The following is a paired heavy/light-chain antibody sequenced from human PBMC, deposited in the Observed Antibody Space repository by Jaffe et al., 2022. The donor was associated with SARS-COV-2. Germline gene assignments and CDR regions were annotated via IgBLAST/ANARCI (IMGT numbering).Light chain of an antibody. J-gene: IGLJ2*01. CDR1: NLGDKY. CDR2: QDN. V-gene: IGLV3-1*01. CDR3: QAWDSTAGKV. Sequence: SFELTQPPSVSVSPGQTATITCSGDNLGDKYASWYQQTPGQSPVLVIFQDNKRPSGIPERFSGSNSGNTATLTISGAQAVDEADYYCQAWDSTAGKVFGGGTKLTVL.
Heavy chain of an antibody. J-gene: IGHJ3*02. CDR1: GFTFSNYV. Sequence: DVQLLESGGGLVQPGGSLRLSCAASGFTFSNYVMNWVRRAPGRGLEWVAAISGGGHNTYYTDSVKGRFTIARDNSKNTHFLHMNSLGAEDTAIYYCAKGGGYDPGNDAFDIWGQGTMVTVSS. D-gene: IGHD5-12*01. CDR2: ISGGGHNT. V-gene: IGHV3-23*01. CDR3: AKGGGYDPGNDAFDI.